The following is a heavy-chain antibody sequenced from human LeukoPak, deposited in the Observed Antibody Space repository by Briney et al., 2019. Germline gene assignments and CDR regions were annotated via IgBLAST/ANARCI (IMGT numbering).Heavy chain of an antibody. CDR2: IYYSGST. CDR1: GGSISSYY. Sequence: PSETLSLTCTVSGGSISSYYWSWIRQPPGKGLEWIGYIYYSGSTNYNPSLKSRVTISVDTSKNQFSLKLSSVTAADTAVYYCASYMVRESNAFDIWGQGTMVTVSS. J-gene: IGHJ3*02. D-gene: IGHD3-10*01. CDR3: ASYMVRESNAFDI. V-gene: IGHV4-59*01.